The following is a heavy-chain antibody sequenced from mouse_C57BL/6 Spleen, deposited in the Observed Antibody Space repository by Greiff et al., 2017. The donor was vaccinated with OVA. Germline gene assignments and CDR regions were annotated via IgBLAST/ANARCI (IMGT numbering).Heavy chain of an antibody. V-gene: IGHV1-80*01. Sequence: VQRVESGAELVKPGASVKISCKASGYAFSSYWMNWVKQRPGKGLECIGQIYPGDGDTNYNGKFKGKATLTADKSSSTAYMQLSSLTSEDSAVYFCARGGNKGNYGYWGQGTTLTVSS. D-gene: IGHD2-1*01. J-gene: IGHJ2*01. CDR1: GYAFSSYW. CDR2: IYPGDGDT. CDR3: ARGGNKGNYGY.